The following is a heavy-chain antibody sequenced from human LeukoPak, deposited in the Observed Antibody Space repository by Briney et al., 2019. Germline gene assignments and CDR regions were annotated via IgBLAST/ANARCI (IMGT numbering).Heavy chain of an antibody. Sequence: SETLSLTCTVSGASISSSYWSWIRQPPGKGLEWIGYIYYSGSTNYNPSLKSRVTISVDTSKNQFSLKLSSVTAADTAVYYCARDRPTGPFDYWGQGTLVTVSS. CDR1: GASISSSY. CDR3: ARDRPTGPFDY. V-gene: IGHV4-59*01. J-gene: IGHJ4*02. D-gene: IGHD4-11*01. CDR2: IYYSGST.